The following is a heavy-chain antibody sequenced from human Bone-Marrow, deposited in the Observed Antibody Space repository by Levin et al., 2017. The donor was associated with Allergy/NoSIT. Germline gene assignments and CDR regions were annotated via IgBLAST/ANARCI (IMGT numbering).Heavy chain of an antibody. Sequence: PGGSLRLSCAASGFTFSSYAMSWVRQAPGKGLEWVSAISGSGGSTYYADSVKGRFTISRDNSKNTLYLQMNSLRAEDTAVYYCANLQWLVNFRQTNDSSGSLYGMDVWGQGTTVTVSS. J-gene: IGHJ6*02. CDR3: ANLQWLVNFRQTNDSSGSLYGMDV. V-gene: IGHV3-23*01. D-gene: IGHD3-22*01. CDR2: ISGSGGST. CDR1: GFTFSSYA.